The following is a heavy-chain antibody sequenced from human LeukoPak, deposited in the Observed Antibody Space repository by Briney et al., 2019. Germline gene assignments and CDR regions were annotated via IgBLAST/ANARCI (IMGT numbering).Heavy chain of an antibody. Sequence: GGSLRLSCGASGFTFSSYWMHWVRQVPGKGLQWVSGITWNSGSIGYADSVKGRFTISRDNAKNYVYLQMNSLRTEDMAFYFCTRSTGWYNTFDYWGQGALVTVSS. CDR2: ITWNSGSI. D-gene: IGHD1-1*01. CDR3: TRSTGWYNTFDY. J-gene: IGHJ4*02. CDR1: GFTFSSYW. V-gene: IGHV3-9*03.